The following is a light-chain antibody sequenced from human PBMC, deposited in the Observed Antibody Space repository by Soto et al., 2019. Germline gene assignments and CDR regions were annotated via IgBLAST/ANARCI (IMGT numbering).Light chain of an antibody. CDR3: QQSYSTRRT. J-gene: IGKJ1*01. CDR2: AAS. Sequence: DIQMTQSRSSLSASVGDRVTITFRASQSISSYLNWYQQKPGKAPKLLIYAASSLQSGVPSRFSGSGSGTDFTLTISSLQPEDFATYYCQQSYSTRRTFGQGTKVDIK. CDR1: QSISSY. V-gene: IGKV1-39*01.